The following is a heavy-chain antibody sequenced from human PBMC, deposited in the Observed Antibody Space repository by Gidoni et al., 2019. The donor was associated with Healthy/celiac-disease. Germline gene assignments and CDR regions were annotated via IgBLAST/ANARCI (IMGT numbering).Heavy chain of an antibody. J-gene: IGHJ4*02. CDR1: VVTFSSYR. D-gene: IGHD2-21*02. Sequence: EVQLVESGGGLVHPGGSLILSCAASVVTFSSYRTNWVLQAPGKGLEWGSYISSSSSTIYYAESVKGRFTISRDNAENSLYLQMNSLRDEDTAVYYCARGVPWANCGGDCYLPFDYWGQGTLVTVSS. CDR3: ARGVPWANCGGDCYLPFDY. CDR2: ISSSSSTI. V-gene: IGHV3-48*02.